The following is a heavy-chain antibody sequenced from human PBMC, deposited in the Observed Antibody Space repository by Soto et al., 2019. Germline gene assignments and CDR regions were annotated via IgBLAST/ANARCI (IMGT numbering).Heavy chain of an antibody. CDR1: GYTFTSYA. CDR3: ARLLTGYGDDY. D-gene: IGHD3-9*01. J-gene: IGHJ4*02. V-gene: IGHV1-3*01. CDR2: INAGNGNT. Sequence: GASVEVSCKXSGYTFTSYAMHWVRQAPGQRLEWMGWINAGNGNTKYSQKFQGRVTITRDTSASTAYMELSSLRSEDTAVYYCARLLTGYGDDYWGQGTLVTVSS.